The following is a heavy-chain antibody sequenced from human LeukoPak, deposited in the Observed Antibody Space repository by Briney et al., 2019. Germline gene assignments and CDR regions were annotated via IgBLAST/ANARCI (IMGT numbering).Heavy chain of an antibody. CDR3: TRRASGSGGTQAGMDV. Sequence: PSETLSLNCTVSGGSIRSDFHYWDWIRQPPGKGLEWIGSNTGGSWVKPSLKSRASISVDTSRNQFSLTLHSVNAIDTALYYCTRRASGSGGTQAGMDVWGQGTTVTVSS. J-gene: IGHJ6*02. D-gene: IGHD2-15*01. V-gene: IGHV4-39*01. CDR2: NTGGS. CDR1: GGSIRSDFHY.